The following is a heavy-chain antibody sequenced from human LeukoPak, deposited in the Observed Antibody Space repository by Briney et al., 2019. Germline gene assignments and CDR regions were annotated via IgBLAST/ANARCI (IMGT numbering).Heavy chain of an antibody. CDR1: GGSISSSSYY. CDR2: IYYSGST. V-gene: IGHV4-39*01. CDR3: ARHEGYSSSWYSRYFDY. Sequence: SETLSLTCTVSGGSISSSSYYWGWIRQPPGKGLEWIGSIYYSGSTYYNPSPKSRVTISVDTSKNQFSLKLSSVTAADTAVYYCARHEGYSSSWYSRYFDYWGQGTLVTVSS. J-gene: IGHJ4*02. D-gene: IGHD6-13*01.